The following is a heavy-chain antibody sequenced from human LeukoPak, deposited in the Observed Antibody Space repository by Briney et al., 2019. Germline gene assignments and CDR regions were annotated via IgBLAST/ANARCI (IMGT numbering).Heavy chain of an antibody. Sequence: ASVTVSCKASGHTFIVYYTYWVRQGPGQGPECVGWINPNSGDTNYAQKFQGKVTMTRDTSISTAYMELSSLRSDDTAVYYCARVTAVAGTRTSGYYYALDVWGQGTTVTVSS. CDR3: ARVTAVAGTRTSGYYYALDV. V-gene: IGHV1-2*02. CDR2: INPNSGDT. J-gene: IGHJ6*02. CDR1: GHTFIVYY. D-gene: IGHD6-19*01.